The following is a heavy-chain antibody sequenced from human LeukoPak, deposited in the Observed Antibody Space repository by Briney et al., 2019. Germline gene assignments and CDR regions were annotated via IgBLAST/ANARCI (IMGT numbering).Heavy chain of an antibody. CDR1: GYSISSGYY. D-gene: IGHD3-3*01. CDR2: IYHSGST. CDR3: ARRALAIFGVVNGDDY. J-gene: IGHJ4*02. V-gene: IGHV4-38-2*01. Sequence: PSETLSLTCAVSGYSISSGYYWGWIRQPPGKGLEWIGSIYHSGSTYYNPSLKSRVTISVDTSKNQFSLKLSSVTAADTAVYYCARRALAIFGVVNGDDYWGQGTLVTVSS.